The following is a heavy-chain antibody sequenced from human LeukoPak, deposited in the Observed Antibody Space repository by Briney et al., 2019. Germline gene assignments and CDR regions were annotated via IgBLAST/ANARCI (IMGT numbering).Heavy chain of an antibody. CDR3: ARDGRCSSTSCYWRV. V-gene: IGHV3-21*01. J-gene: IGHJ4*02. CDR2: ISSSSSYI. D-gene: IGHD2-2*01. CDR1: GFTFSSYS. Sequence: GGSLRLSCAVSGFTFSSYSMNWVRQAPGKGLEWVSSISSSSSYIYYADSVKGRFTISRDNAKNSLYLQMNSLRAEDTAVYYCARDGRCSSTSCYWRVWGQGTLVTVSS.